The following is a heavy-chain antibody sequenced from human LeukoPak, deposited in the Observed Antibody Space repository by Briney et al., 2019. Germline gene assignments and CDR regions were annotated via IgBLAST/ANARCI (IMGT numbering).Heavy chain of an antibody. Sequence: SVKVSCKASGGTFSSYAISWVRQAPGQGLEWMGRIIPILGIANYAQKFQGRVTITADTSTSTAYMELSSLRSEDTAVYYCAREPHYDILAGLYDYWGQGTLVTVS. CDR1: GGTFSSYA. CDR3: AREPHYDILAGLYDY. J-gene: IGHJ4*02. V-gene: IGHV1-69*04. CDR2: IIPILGIA. D-gene: IGHD3-9*01.